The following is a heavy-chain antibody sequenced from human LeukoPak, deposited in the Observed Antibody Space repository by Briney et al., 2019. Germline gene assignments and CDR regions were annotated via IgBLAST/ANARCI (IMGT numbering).Heavy chain of an antibody. CDR2: IIPIFGTA. Sequence: GSSVKVSCKASGGTFSSYAISWVRQAPGQGLEWMGGIIPIFGTANYAQKFQGRVTMTTDTSTSTAYMELRSLRSDDTALYYCARDGHRMYYYGGSDYHFDYWGQGTLVTVSS. J-gene: IGHJ4*02. CDR1: GGTFSSYA. D-gene: IGHD3-22*01. V-gene: IGHV1-69*05. CDR3: ARDGHRMYYYGGSDYHFDY.